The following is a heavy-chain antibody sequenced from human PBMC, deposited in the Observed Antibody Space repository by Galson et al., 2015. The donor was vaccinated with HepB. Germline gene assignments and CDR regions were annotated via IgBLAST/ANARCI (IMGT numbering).Heavy chain of an antibody. J-gene: IGHJ6*02. CDR1: GGTFSSYA. D-gene: IGHD5-12*01. V-gene: IGHV1-69*13. Sequence: SVKVSCKASGGTFSSYAISWVRQAPGQGLEWMGGIIPIFGTANYAQKFQGRVTITADESTSTAYMELSSLRSEDTAVYYCARDPRYSGYDYGYYYYGMDVWGQGTTVTVSS. CDR3: ARDPRYSGYDYGYYYYGMDV. CDR2: IIPIFGTA.